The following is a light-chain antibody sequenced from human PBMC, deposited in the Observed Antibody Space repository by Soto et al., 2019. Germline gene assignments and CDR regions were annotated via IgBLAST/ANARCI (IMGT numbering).Light chain of an antibody. CDR2: GTS. J-gene: IGKJ1*01. V-gene: IGKV3-20*01. CDR3: QQYTTSSWT. Sequence: EVGLTQSPGTLSLSPGERATLSCRASQSVGSSYLAWYQQKPGQAPRVLIYGTSSRATGIPDRFSGSGSGTDFTLTISRLEPEDFAVYYCQQYTTSSWTFGQGTKVDI. CDR1: QSVGSSY.